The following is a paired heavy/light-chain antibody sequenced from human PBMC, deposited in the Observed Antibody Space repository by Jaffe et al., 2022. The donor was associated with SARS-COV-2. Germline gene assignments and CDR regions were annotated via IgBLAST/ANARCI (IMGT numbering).Heavy chain of an antibody. V-gene: IGHV3-23*01. CDR1: EFTFGIYA. CDR3: ARSSGLWWHLDY. J-gene: IGHJ4*02. CDR2: IGVGGGRT. Sequence: EVQLLESGGGLVQPGGSLRLSCAASEFTFGIYAMNWVRQAPGKGLEWVSSIGVGGGRTYYADSVKGRFTISRDDSINTLYLQMNSLRGEDTAIYYCARSSGLWWHLDYWGQGTLATVSS. D-gene: IGHD2-21*01.
Light chain of an antibody. J-gene: IGLJ2*01. Sequence: QSVLTQPPSVSGAPGQRVIISCTGSSSNIGAGYDVHWYQQFPGTAPKLLIYGNTNRPSGVPDRFSGSKSGTSASLAITGLQAEDEADYYCQSYDSSLSGSVFGGGTKLTVL. V-gene: IGLV1-40*01. CDR3: QSYDSSLSGSV. CDR1: SSNIGAGYD. CDR2: GNT.